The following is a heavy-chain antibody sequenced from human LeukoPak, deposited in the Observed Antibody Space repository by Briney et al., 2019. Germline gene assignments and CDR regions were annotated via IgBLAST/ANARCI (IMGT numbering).Heavy chain of an antibody. CDR2: INHSGST. V-gene: IGHV4-34*01. CDR3: ARDLGSGSYSNWFDP. D-gene: IGHD1-26*01. J-gene: IGHJ5*02. CDR1: GGSFSGYY. Sequence: SETLSLTCAVYGGSFSGYYWSWIRQPPGKGLEWIGEINHSGSTNYNPSLKSRVTISVDTSKNQFSLKLSSVTAADTAVYYCARDLGSGSYSNWFDPWGQGTLVTVSS.